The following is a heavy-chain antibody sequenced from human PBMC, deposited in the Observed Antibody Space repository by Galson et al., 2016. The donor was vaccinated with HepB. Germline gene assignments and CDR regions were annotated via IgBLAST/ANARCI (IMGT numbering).Heavy chain of an antibody. CDR2: ISGSGAST. CDR1: GFTFNNHA. J-gene: IGHJ4*02. D-gene: IGHD3-3*01. V-gene: IGHV3-23*01. CDR3: ARFRRLDWFFDH. Sequence: SLRLSCAGSGFTFNNHAMSWVRQAPGKGLEWVSGISGSGASTYYADSVKGRFTISRDNSENTLYLQIDSLRVEDTAVYYCARFRRLDWFFDHWGQGNLVTVS.